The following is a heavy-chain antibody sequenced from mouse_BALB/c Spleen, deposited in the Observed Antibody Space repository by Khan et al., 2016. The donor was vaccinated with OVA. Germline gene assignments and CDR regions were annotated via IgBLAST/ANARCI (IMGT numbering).Heavy chain of an antibody. CDR3: GRGASYYANYAYAMDY. J-gene: IGHJ4*01. Sequence: VQLKESGGGLVKPGGSLKLSCAASGFTFSDYYMYWVRQTPEKRLEWVATISDGGTYTYYPDSVKGRFTISRDNANNTLYLQMSSLKSEDTAMYCCGRGASYYANYAYAMDYWGQGTSVTVSS. CDR1: GFTFSDYY. CDR2: ISDGGTYT. V-gene: IGHV5-4*02. D-gene: IGHD2-10*01.